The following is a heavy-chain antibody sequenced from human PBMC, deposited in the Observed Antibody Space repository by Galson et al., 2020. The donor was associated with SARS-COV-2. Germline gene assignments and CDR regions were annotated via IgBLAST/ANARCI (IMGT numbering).Heavy chain of an antibody. Sequence: QPPGKGLEWIGEINIGGNTNYSPSLRSRVTISVDTSKNQFSLKLTSVTAADTSLYYCARGHRGVVPSPVLGLGPFYSYYYMDVWGKGTTVTVSS. CDR2: INIGGNT. V-gene: IGHV4-34*01. CDR3: ARGHRGVVPSPVLGLGPFYSYYYMDV. J-gene: IGHJ6*03. D-gene: IGHD3-16*01.